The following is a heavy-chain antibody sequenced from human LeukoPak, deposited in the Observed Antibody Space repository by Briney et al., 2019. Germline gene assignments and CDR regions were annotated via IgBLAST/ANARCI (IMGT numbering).Heavy chain of an antibody. CDR2: IRSKANSYAT. Sequence: GGSLRLSCAASGFTFSGSAMHWVRQASGKGLEWVGRIRSKANSYATAYAASVKGRFTISRDDSKNTAYLQMNSLKTEDTAVYYCTSYDYGDYTSFDYWGQGTLVTVSS. V-gene: IGHV3-73*01. CDR3: TSYDYGDYTSFDY. J-gene: IGHJ4*02. CDR1: GFTFSGSA. D-gene: IGHD4-17*01.